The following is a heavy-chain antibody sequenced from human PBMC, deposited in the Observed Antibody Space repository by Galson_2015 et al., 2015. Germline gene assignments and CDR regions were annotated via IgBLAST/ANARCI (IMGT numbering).Heavy chain of an antibody. CDR2: INHSGST. J-gene: IGHJ5*02. CDR3: SRGGGGHCSATSCYLFDP. Sequence: ETLSLTCAVYGGSFSGYYWSWIRQPPGKGLEWIGEINHSGSTSYHPSLKSRVTISIDTSKNQFSLKLSSVTAADTAVYYCSRGGGGHCSATSCYLFDPWGQGTLVTVSS. V-gene: IGHV4-34*01. D-gene: IGHD2-2*03. CDR1: GGSFSGYY.